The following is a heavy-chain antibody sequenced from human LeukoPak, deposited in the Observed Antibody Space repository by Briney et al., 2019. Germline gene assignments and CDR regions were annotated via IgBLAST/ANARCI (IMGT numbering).Heavy chain of an antibody. CDR1: GFSVSNNY. Sequence: GSLRLSCVTSGFSVSNNYMSWVRQPPGKGLEWIGEINHSGSTNYNPSLKSRVTISVDSSKNQFSLKLSSVTAADTAVYYCARMGYYDILTGYPRSGMDVWGQGTTVTVSS. J-gene: IGHJ6*02. V-gene: IGHV4-34*01. CDR3: ARMGYYDILTGYPRSGMDV. CDR2: INHSGST. D-gene: IGHD3-9*01.